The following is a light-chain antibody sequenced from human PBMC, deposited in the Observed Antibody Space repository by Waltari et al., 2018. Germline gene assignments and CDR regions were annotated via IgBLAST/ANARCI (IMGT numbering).Light chain of an antibody. CDR2: DVT. Sequence: QSALTQPRSVSGSPGQSVTISCTGISSEVGDFNFVSWYQQHPGEAPKLMIYDVTKRPSGGPVRLSGANSGNTASLTISGLQAEDEANYYCCSYIGTHTNWVFGGGTKLTVL. J-gene: IGLJ3*02. CDR1: SSEVGDFNF. CDR3: CSYIGTHTNWV. V-gene: IGLV2-11*01.